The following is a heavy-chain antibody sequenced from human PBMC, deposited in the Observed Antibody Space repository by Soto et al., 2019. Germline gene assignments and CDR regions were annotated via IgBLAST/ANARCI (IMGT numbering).Heavy chain of an antibody. D-gene: IGHD2-2*01. CDR2: MNPDGSAI. Sequence: ESGGGLVQPGGSLRLSCAASGFTFSNFWMTWVRQTPGKGLEWVANMNPDGSAINYVDSVKGRFTISRDNAESSLYLQMNSLRAEDTAVFYCARPSHYCMDVWGRGTTVTVSS. J-gene: IGHJ6*03. CDR1: GFTFSNFW. CDR3: ARPSHYCMDV. V-gene: IGHV3-7*01.